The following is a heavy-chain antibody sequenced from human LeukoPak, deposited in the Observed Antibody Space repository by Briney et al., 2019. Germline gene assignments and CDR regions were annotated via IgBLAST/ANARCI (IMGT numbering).Heavy chain of an antibody. CDR1: GGTFSSYA. CDR3: ANQKGPPGGYFNY. CDR2: IIPIFGTA. Sequence: ASVKVSCKASGGTFSSYAISWVRQAPGQGLEWMGGIIPIFGTANYAQKFQGRVTITTDESTSTAYMELSSLRSEDTAVYYCANQKGPPGGYFNYWGQGTLVTVSS. J-gene: IGHJ4*02. D-gene: IGHD2-2*01. V-gene: IGHV1-69*05.